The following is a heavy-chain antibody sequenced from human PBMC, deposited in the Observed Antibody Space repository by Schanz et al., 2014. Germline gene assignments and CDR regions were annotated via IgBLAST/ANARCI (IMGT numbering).Heavy chain of an antibody. CDR2: ISSSSMYI. CDR1: RIIFGTYS. J-gene: IGHJ3*01. D-gene: IGHD3-22*01. Sequence: EVQLVESGGGLVKPGGSLRLSCTASRIIFGTYSMNWIRQTPKGLEWVSSISSSSMYIYQADSMRGRFTISRDNAKNSLYLQMNSLRAEDTGVYYCARGREVVAKMFDVWGQGTMVTVSS. V-gene: IGHV3-21*01. CDR3: ARGREVVAKMFDV.